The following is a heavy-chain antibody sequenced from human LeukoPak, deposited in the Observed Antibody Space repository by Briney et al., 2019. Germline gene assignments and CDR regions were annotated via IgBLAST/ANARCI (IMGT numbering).Heavy chain of an antibody. V-gene: IGHV3-66*01. J-gene: IGHJ4*02. Sequence: GGSLRLSCAASGFTVSSNYMSWVRHAPGKGLEWVSVIYSGGSTYYADSVKGRFTISRDNSKNTLYLQMNSLRAEDTAVYYCARGVRDSSSWYQFDYWGQGTLVTVSS. D-gene: IGHD6-13*01. CDR2: IYSGGST. CDR1: GFTVSSNY. CDR3: ARGVRDSSSWYQFDY.